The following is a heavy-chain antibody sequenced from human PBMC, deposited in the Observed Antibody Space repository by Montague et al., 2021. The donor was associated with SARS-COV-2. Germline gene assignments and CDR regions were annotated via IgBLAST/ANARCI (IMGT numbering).Heavy chain of an antibody. CDR1: GGSISSSCYY. J-gene: IGHJ4*02. CDR3: ARVRGKIFFSCLFDY. Sequence: SETLSLTCSVSGGSISSSCYYWGWIRQPPGKGLEWIGSIYYGGSTYYXXXVESRVTISLDTSKNQFSLRLSSVTAADTTVYYCARVRGKIFFSCLFDYWGQGTLVTVSS. V-gene: IGHV4-39*01. D-gene: IGHD3-10*01. CDR2: IYYGGST.